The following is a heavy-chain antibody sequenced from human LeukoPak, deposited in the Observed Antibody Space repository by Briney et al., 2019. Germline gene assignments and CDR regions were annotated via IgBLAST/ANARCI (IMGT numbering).Heavy chain of an antibody. D-gene: IGHD2-2*01. CDR1: GFTFGDYA. CDR3: TRVESSRGVDY. CDR2: IRSKAYGGTT. Sequence: GGSLRLSRTASGFTFGDYAMSWVRQAPGKGLEWVGFIRSKAYGGTTEYAASVKGRFTISRDDSKSIAYLQMNSLKTEDTAVYYCTRVESSRGVDYWGQGTLVTVSS. J-gene: IGHJ4*02. V-gene: IGHV3-49*04.